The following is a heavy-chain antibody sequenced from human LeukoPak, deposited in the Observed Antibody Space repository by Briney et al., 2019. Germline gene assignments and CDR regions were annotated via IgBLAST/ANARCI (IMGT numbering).Heavy chain of an antibody. CDR1: GGSFSGYY. V-gene: IGHV4-34*01. CDR3: ARVTLYFDFSTGNHYYFDS. Sequence: SSETLSLTCAVYGGSFSGYYWSWIRQPPGKGLEWIGEINHSGSTNYNPSLKSRVTISIDTSKNQFSLQLTSVTAADTAVYYCARVTLYFDFSTGNHYYFDSWGQGTLVIVSS. CDR2: INHSGST. J-gene: IGHJ4*02. D-gene: IGHD3-3*01.